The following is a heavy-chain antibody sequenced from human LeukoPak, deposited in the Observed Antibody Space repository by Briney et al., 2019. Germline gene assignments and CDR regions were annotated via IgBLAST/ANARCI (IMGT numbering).Heavy chain of an antibody. D-gene: IGHD6-13*01. V-gene: IGHV3-23*01. Sequence: PGGSLRLSCAASGFTFSSYAMSWVRRAPGKGLEWVSASSGSGGSTYYADSVKGRFTISRDNSKNTLYLQMNSLRAEDTAVYYCAKDSTERIAAAGNFDYWGQGTLVTVSS. CDR1: GFTFSSYA. CDR2: SSGSGGST. CDR3: AKDSTERIAAAGNFDY. J-gene: IGHJ4*02.